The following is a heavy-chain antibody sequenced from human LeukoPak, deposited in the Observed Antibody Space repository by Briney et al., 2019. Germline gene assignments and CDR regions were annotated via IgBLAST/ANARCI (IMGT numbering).Heavy chain of an antibody. V-gene: IGHV4-59*08. Sequence: SETLSLTCTVSGGSTSSYYWSWIRQPPGKGLEWLGYIYYSGTTNYNPSLKSRVTISVDTSKNQFSLHLSSVTAADTAVYYCARLRYYDSSLDYWGQGTLVTVSS. J-gene: IGHJ4*02. CDR3: ARLRYYDSSLDY. D-gene: IGHD3-22*01. CDR2: IYYSGTT. CDR1: GGSTSSYY.